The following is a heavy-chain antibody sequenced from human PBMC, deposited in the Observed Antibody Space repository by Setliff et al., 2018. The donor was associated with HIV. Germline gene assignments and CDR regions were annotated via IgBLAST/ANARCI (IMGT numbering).Heavy chain of an antibody. J-gene: IGHJ2*01. V-gene: IGHV4-61*09. CDR3: ARGLSSGWYGYWYFDL. Sequence: PSETLSLTCTVSGRSISSGSYYWSWIRQPAGKGLEWIGHIYTSGSTNYNPSLKSRVTISVDTSKNQFSLKLSSVTAADTAVYYCARGLSSGWYGYWYFDLWGRGTLVTVSS. CDR1: GRSISSGSYY. D-gene: IGHD6-19*01. CDR2: IYTSGST.